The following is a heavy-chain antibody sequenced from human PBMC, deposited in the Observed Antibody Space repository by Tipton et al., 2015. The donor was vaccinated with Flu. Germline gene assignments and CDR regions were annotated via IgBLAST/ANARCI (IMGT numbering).Heavy chain of an antibody. CDR3: AKVVAAYSAPDAFDI. Sequence: QVQLVQSGAEVKKPGASVKVSCKASGYTFTSYDINWVRQATGQGLEWMGWMNPNSGNTNYAQKLQGRVTMTTDTSTSTAYMELRSLRSDDTAVYYCAKVVAAYSAPDAFDIWGQGTMVTVSS. CDR2: MNPNSGNT. D-gene: IGHD2-15*01. CDR1: GYTFTSYD. J-gene: IGHJ3*02. V-gene: IGHV1-18*01.